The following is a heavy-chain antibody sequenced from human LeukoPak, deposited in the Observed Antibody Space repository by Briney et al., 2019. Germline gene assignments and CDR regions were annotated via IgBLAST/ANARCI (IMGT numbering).Heavy chain of an antibody. CDR3: ARHAELPGYFDY. CDR2: ITPILGIA. D-gene: IGHD1-26*01. Sequence: GASVKVSCKASGGTFSSYAISWVRQAPGQGLEWMGRITPILGIANYAQKFQGRVTITADKSTSTAYMELSSLRSEDTAVYYCARHAELPGYFDYWGQGTLVTVSS. J-gene: IGHJ4*02. CDR1: GGTFSSYA. V-gene: IGHV1-69*04.